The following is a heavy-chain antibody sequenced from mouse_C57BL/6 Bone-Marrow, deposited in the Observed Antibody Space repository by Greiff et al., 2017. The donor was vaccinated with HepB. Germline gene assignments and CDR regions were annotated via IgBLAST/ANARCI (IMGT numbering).Heavy chain of an antibody. CDR3: ARWHYDGSSYGYCDV. V-gene: IGHV3-8*01. D-gene: IGHD1-1*01. Sequence: EVQRVESGPGLAKPSQPLSLTCSVTGYSITSDYWTWIRNFPGNKLEYMVYRSYSGSTYYNPSLKSPISITRDTSKNQYYLQLNSVTTEDTDTYYSARWHYDGSSYGYCDVWGTGTTVTVSS. CDR1: GYSITSDY. J-gene: IGHJ1*03. CDR2: RSYSGST.